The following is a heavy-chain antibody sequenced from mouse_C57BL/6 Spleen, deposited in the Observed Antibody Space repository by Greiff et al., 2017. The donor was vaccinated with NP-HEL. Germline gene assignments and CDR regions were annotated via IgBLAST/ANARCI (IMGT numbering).Heavy chain of an antibody. V-gene: IGHV1-82*01. CDR1: GYAFSSSW. D-gene: IGHD1-1*01. CDR3: ATHYYGMAGAMDY. CDR2: IYPGDGDT. J-gene: IGHJ4*01. Sequence: VKLMESGPELVKPGASVKISCKASGYAFSSSWMNWVKQRPGKGLEWIGRIYPGDGDTNYNGKFKGKATLTADKSSSTAYMQLSSLTSEDSAVYFCATHYYGMAGAMDYWGQGTSVTVSS.